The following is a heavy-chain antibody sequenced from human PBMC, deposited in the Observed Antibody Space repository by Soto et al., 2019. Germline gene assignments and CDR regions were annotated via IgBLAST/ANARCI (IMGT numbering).Heavy chain of an antibody. CDR2: INHSGST. V-gene: IGHV4-34*01. CDR3: AREPYVDTAMVRSFDY. D-gene: IGHD5-18*01. J-gene: IGHJ4*02. CDR1: GGSFSGYY. Sequence: SETLSLTCAVYGGSFSGYYWSWIRQPPGKGLEWIGEINHSGSTNYNPSLKSRVTISVDTSKNQFSLKLSSVTAADTAVYYCAREPYVDTAMVRSFDYWGQGTLVTVSS.